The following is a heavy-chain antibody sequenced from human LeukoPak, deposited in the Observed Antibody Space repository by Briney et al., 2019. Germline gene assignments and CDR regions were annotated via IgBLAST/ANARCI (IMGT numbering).Heavy chain of an antibody. CDR2: IYQTGST. V-gene: IGHV4-30-2*02. CDR3: ARSAAPSRVVTVAFDI. CDR1: GGSISSGVYS. Sequence: SETLSLTCAVSGGSISSGVYSWSWIRQPPGKALEWIGFIYQTGSTYYNPSLKSRVTISVERSENQFSLKLSSVTAADTAVYYCARSAAPSRVVTVAFDIWGQGTMVTVSS. J-gene: IGHJ3*02. D-gene: IGHD4-23*01.